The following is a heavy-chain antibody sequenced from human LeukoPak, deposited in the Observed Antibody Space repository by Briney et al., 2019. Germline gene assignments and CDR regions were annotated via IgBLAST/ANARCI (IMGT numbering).Heavy chain of an antibody. CDR3: ARLRTDTMIVNY. Sequence: SETLSLTCTVSGGSISSYYWSWIRQPPGKGLEWIGYIYYSGSTNYNPSLKSRVTISVDTSKNQFSLKLSSVTAADTAVYYCARLRTDTMIVNYWGQGTLVTVSS. D-gene: IGHD3-22*01. CDR2: IYYSGST. CDR1: GGSISSYY. V-gene: IGHV4-59*08. J-gene: IGHJ4*02.